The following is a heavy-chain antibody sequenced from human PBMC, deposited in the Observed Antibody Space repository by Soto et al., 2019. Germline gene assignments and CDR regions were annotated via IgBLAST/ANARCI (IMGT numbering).Heavy chain of an antibody. J-gene: IGHJ1*01. CDR2: ISYDGSNK. D-gene: IGHD3-22*01. CDR3: AKGGREYYYDPEYFQH. V-gene: IGHV3-30*18. Sequence: PGGSLRLSCAASGFTFSSYGMHWVRQAPGKGLEWVAVISYDGSNKYYADSVRGRFTISRDNSKNTLYLQMNSLRAEDTAVYYCAKGGREYYYDPEYFQHWGQGTLVTVSS. CDR1: GFTFSSYG.